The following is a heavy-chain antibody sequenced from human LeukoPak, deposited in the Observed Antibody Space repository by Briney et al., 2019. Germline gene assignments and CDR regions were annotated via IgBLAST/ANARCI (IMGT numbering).Heavy chain of an antibody. V-gene: IGHV3-21*01. CDR3: ARGGEEDTVADVLLWFGELPPLYYYYYGMDV. CDR2: ISSSSSYI. CDR1: GFTFSSYS. D-gene: IGHD3-10*01. Sequence: PGASLRLSCAASGFTFSSYSMNWVRQAPGKGLEWVSSISSSSSYIYYADSVKGRFTISRDNAKNSLYLQMNSLRAEDTAVYYCARGGEEDTVADVLLWFGELPPLYYYYYGMDVWGQGTTVTVSS. J-gene: IGHJ6*02.